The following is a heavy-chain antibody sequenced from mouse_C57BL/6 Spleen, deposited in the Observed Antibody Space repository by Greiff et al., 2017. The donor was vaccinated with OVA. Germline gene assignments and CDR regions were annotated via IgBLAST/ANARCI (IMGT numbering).Heavy chain of an antibody. V-gene: IGHV1-80*01. Sequence: QVQLQQSGAELVKPGASVKISCKASGYAFSSYWMNWVKQRPGKGLEWIGQIYPGDGDTNYNGKFKGKATLTADKSSSTAYMQLSSLTSEDSAVYFCARNYDNDGYAMDYWGQGTSVTVSS. CDR2: IYPGDGDT. CDR3: ARNYDNDGYAMDY. CDR1: GYAFSSYW. J-gene: IGHJ4*01. D-gene: IGHD2-4*01.